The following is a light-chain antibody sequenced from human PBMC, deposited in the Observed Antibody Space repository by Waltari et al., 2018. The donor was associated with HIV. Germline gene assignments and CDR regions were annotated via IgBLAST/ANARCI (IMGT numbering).Light chain of an antibody. J-gene: IGLJ2*01. CDR2: QDN. V-gene: IGLV3-1*01. CDR3: QAWDNSLAV. CDR1: KLGDKY. Sequence: SYELSQPPSVSVSPGQTASITCSGDKLGDKYTCWYQQKSGQSPILFIYQDNKWPSGIPERFSGSNSGNTATLTISGTQTMDEADYYCQAWDNSLAVFGGGTKLTVL.